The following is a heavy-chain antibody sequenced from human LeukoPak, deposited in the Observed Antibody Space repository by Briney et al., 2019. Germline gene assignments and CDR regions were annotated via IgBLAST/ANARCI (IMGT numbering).Heavy chain of an antibody. V-gene: IGHV4-39*07. J-gene: IGHJ4*02. D-gene: IGHD3-22*01. CDR1: GGSISSSSYY. CDR2: IYYSGST. CDR3: ARDLYYDSSGYYAFDY. Sequence: SETLSLTCTVSGGSISSSSYYWGWIRQPPGKGLEWIGSIYYSGSTYYNPSLKSRVTISVDTSKNQFSLKLSSVTAADTAVYYCARDLYYDSSGYYAFDYWGQGTLVTVSS.